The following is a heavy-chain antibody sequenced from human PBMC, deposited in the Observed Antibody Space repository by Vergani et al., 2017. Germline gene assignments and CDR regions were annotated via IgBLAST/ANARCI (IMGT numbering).Heavy chain of an antibody. Sequence: QVQLVQSGAEVKKPGASVKVSCKASGYTFTGYYMHWVRQAPGPGLEWMGWINPNSGGTNYAQKFQGRVTMSRDTSISTAYMELSRLRSDDTAVYYCARGDKVVPAAISWFDPWGQGTLVTVSS. D-gene: IGHD2-2*01. CDR1: GYTFTGYY. CDR3: ARGDKVVPAAISWFDP. CDR2: INPNSGGT. V-gene: IGHV1-2*02. J-gene: IGHJ5*02.